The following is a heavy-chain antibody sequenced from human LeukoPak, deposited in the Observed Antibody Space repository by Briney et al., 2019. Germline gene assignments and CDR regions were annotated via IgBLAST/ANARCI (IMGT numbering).Heavy chain of an antibody. CDR1: GFTFRDYY. D-gene: IGHD6-13*01. CDR3: ARDTIAAAGFDY. V-gene: IGHV3-11*04. J-gene: IGHJ4*02. CDR2: ISSSGSTI. Sequence: TPGGSLRLSCAASGFTFRDYYMSWIRQAPGKGLEWVSYISSSGSTIYYADSVKGRFTISRDNAKNSLYLQMNSLRAEDTAVYYCARDTIAAAGFDYWGQGTLVTVSS.